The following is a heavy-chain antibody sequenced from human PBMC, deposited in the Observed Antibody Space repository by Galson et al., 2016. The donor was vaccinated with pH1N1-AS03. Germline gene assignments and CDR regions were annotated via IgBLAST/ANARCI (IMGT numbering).Heavy chain of an antibody. CDR1: GGAFSIYA. CDR3: ARGVHVMGDRSIYNGMDV. CDR2: IVPIFGTP. D-gene: IGHD3-16*01. J-gene: IGHJ6*02. V-gene: IGHV1-69*13. Sequence: SVKVSCKASGGAFSIYAINWVRQAPGQGLEWMGGIVPIFGTPSYAQRLQGRVTISAAESTNTASMELRSLRSEDTAVYYCARGVHVMGDRSIYNGMDVWGQGTPVTVSS.